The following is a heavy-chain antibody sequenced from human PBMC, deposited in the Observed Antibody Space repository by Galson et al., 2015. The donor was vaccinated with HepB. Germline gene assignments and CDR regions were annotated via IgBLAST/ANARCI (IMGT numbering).Heavy chain of an antibody. CDR1: GYTFTKYD. Sequence: SCKASGYTFTKYDMSWVRQAPGQGLEWMGWINTNTGNPTYAQDFRGRFVFSLDTSVTTAYLQISSLKAEDTAVYHCARVGYDRSGYYFDFWGQGTLVTVSS. CDR2: INTNTGNP. CDR3: ARVGYDRSGYYFDF. V-gene: IGHV7-4-1*02. J-gene: IGHJ4*02. D-gene: IGHD3-22*01.